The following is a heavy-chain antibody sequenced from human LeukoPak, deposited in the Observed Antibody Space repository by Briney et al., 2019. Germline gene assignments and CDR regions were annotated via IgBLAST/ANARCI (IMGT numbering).Heavy chain of an antibody. V-gene: IGHV3-21*01. J-gene: IGHJ6*03. CDR2: ISSSSSYI. CDR3: ARDAQWLVPEGYYYYMDV. CDR1: GFTFSRYN. D-gene: IGHD6-19*01. Sequence: GGSLRLSCAGSGFTFSRYNMNWVRQAPGKGLERVSSISSSSSYIYYADSVKGRFTISRDNVQNSLFLQMNSLRAEDTAVYYCARDAQWLVPEGYYYYMDVWGKGTTVTVSS.